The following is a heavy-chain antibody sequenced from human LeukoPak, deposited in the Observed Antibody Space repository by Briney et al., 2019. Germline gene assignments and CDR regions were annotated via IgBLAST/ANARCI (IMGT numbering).Heavy chain of an antibody. CDR2: INPNSGGT. CDR3: ARSYDFWSGPPFDP. D-gene: IGHD3-3*01. J-gene: IGHJ5*02. Sequence: ASVKVSCKASGYTFTGHYMHWVRQAPGQGLEWIGWINPNSGGTKYAQKFQGRVTLTRDTSISTAYMELSRRRCDDTAVYYCARSYDFWSGPPFDPWGQGTLVTVSS. V-gene: IGHV1-2*02. CDR1: GYTFTGHY.